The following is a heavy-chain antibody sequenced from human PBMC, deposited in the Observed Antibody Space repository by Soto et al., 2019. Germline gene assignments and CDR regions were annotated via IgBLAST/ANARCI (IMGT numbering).Heavy chain of an antibody. J-gene: IGHJ6*02. CDR2: ISAYNGNT. Sequence: ASVKVSCKASGYTFTSYGISWVRQAPGQGLEWMGWISAYNGNTNYAQKLQGRVTMTTDTSTSTAYMELRSLRSDDTAVYYCASGLVAKPGFHYYGMDVWGQGTTVTVSS. CDR1: GYTFTSYG. CDR3: ASGLVAKPGFHYYGMDV. V-gene: IGHV1-18*01. D-gene: IGHD5-12*01.